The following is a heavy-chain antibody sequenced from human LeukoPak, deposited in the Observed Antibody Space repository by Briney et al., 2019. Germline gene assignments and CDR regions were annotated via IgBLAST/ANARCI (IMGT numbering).Heavy chain of an antibody. J-gene: IGHJ6*04. D-gene: IGHD6-19*01. CDR1: GASISSSNW. Sequence: PSGTLSLTCADSGASISSSNWWSWVRQPPGKGLEWIGEIYDSGSTNYNPSLKSRVTISVDKSKNQFSLKLSSVTAADTAVYYCARVLAVAGTRPFYYYGMDVWGKGTTVTVSS. CDR3: ARVLAVAGTRPFYYYGMDV. CDR2: IYDSGST. V-gene: IGHV4-4*02.